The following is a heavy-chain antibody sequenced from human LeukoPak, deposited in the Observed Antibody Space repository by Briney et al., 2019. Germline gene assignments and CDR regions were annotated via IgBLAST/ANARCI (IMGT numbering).Heavy chain of an antibody. CDR2: IKQDGSEK. V-gene: IGHV3-7*01. Sequence: GGSLRLSCAASGFTFSTYWMTWVRQAPGKGLQWVANIKQDGSEKYYVDSVKGRFTISRDNAKNSLYLQMNSLRAEDTAVYYCASDLVVYSIHNDYWGQGTLVTVSS. D-gene: IGHD2-8*02. CDR1: GFTFSTYW. CDR3: ASDLVVYSIHNDY. J-gene: IGHJ4*02.